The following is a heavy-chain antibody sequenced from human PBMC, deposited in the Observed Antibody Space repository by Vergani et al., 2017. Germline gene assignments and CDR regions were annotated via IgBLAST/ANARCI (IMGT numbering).Heavy chain of an antibody. CDR1: GGTFSTYT. Sequence: QVQLVQSGAEVKKPGSSVKVSCKAAGGTFSTYTFSWVRQALGQGLEWMGGIIPIFGTTNYAQKFQGRVSITADESTKTAYMELSSLRSEDTAVYFCAMTAVRYRSSWFHVDFWGQGALVTVSS. CDR2: IIPIFGTT. D-gene: IGHD6-13*01. J-gene: IGHJ4*02. V-gene: IGHV1-69*01. CDR3: AMTAVRYRSSWFHVDF.